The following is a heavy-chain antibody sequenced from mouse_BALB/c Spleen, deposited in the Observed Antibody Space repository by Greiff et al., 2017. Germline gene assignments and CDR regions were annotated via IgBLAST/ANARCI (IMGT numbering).Heavy chain of an antibody. V-gene: IGHV1-4*02. D-gene: IGHD2-4*01. CDR2: INPSSGYT. Sequence: VKLMESAAELARPGASVKMSCKASGYTFTSYTMHWVKQRPGQGLEWIGYINPSSGYTEYNQKFKDKTTLTADKSSSTAYMQLSSLTSEDSAVYYCARTDYDERDYWGQGTTLTVSS. CDR3: ARTDYDERDY. CDR1: GYTFTSYT. J-gene: IGHJ2*01.